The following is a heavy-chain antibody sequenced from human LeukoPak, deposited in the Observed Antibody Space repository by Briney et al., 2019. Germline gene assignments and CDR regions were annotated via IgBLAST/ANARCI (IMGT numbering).Heavy chain of an antibody. CDR2: IYSGGAT. D-gene: IGHD6-13*01. Sequence: GGSLRLSCVVSGFSIRHNYMTWVRQAPGKGLEWVSIIYSGGATYSADSVKGRFTTSRDNSKNTLYLQMNTLRAEDTAVYYCASARLAAAGFDYWGQGTQVIVSS. J-gene: IGHJ4*02. CDR1: GFSIRHNY. V-gene: IGHV3-66*01. CDR3: ASARLAAAGFDY.